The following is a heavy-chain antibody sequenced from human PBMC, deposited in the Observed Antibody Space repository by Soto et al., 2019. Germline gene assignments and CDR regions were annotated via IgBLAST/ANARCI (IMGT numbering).Heavy chain of an antibody. D-gene: IGHD3-10*01. CDR1: GYTLTDYY. Sequence: SGYTLTDYYMSWIRQAPGKGLEWVSHISSVGTTTYYADSVKGRFSISMDNAKNSLYLQMNSLRAEDTAVYYCARDQEGSGSHWLGYNYYAMDVRGQGTTVTVSS. CDR3: ARDQEGSGSHWLGYNYYAMDV. V-gene: IGHV3-11*01. CDR2: ISSVGTTT. J-gene: IGHJ6*02.